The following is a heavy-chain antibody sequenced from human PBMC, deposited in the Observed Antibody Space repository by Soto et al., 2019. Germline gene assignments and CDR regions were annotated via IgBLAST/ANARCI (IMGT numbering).Heavy chain of an antibody. CDR1: GGSISSYY. CDR2: VYHSGTT. J-gene: IGHJ6*02. D-gene: IGHD5-12*01. V-gene: IGHV4-59*12. CDR3: ATQTKYSGYDFGPNYYYYYYGMDV. Sequence: PSETLSLTCTVSGGSISSYYWSWIRQPPGKGPEWIGCVYHSGTTNYNPSLESRVTISLDASKNQFSLKLSSVTAADTAVYYCATQTKYSGYDFGPNYYYYYYGMDVWGQGTTVT.